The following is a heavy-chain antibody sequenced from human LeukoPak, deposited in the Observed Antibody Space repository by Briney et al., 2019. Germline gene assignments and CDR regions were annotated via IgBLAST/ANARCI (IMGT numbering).Heavy chain of an antibody. D-gene: IGHD1-26*01. V-gene: IGHV4-59*01. CDR2: IYYSGST. CDR1: GGSISSCY. J-gene: IGHJ4*02. Sequence: SETLSLTCTVSGGSISSCYWSWIRQPPGKGLEWIGYIYYSGSTNYNPSLKSRVTISVDTSKNQFSLKLSSVTAADTAVYYCARGGGELDFGFDYWGQGTLVTVSS. CDR3: ARGGGELDFGFDY.